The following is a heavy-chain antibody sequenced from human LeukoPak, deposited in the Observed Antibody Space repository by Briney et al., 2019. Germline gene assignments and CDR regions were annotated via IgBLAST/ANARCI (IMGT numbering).Heavy chain of an antibody. V-gene: IGHV3-11*06. J-gene: IGHJ4*02. CDR1: GFIFSDYY. D-gene: IGHD6-13*01. CDR2: ISGDSSYT. CDR3: ARLHSTAAAGTYDY. Sequence: PGGSLRLSCAASGFIFSDYYMTWIRQAPGKGLEWISYISGDSSYTRYADSVKGRFTVSRDNAKNSLYLQMNSLRAEDTAVYYCARLHSTAAAGTYDYWGQGTLATVSS.